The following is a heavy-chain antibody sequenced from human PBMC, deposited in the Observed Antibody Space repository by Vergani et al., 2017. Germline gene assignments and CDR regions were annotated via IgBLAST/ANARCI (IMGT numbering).Heavy chain of an antibody. CDR3: AKDRGYSSGWSPSFDY. J-gene: IGHJ4*02. CDR2: IWYDGSNK. V-gene: IGHV3-33*06. Sequence: QVQLVESGGGVVQPGRSLRLSCAASGFTFSSYGMHWVRQAPGKGLEWVAVIWYDGSNKYYADSVKGRFTISRDNSKNTLYLQMNSLRAEDAAVYYCAKDRGYSSGWSPSFDYWGQGTLVTVSS. CDR1: GFTFSSYG. D-gene: IGHD6-19*01.